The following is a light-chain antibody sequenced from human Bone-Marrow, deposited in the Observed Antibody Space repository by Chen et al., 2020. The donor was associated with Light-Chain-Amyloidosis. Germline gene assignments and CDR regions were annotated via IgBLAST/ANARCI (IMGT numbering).Light chain of an antibody. Sequence: QSVLTQPPSASGTPGQRVTISCSGSSSHIGLTNVNWSQHVPGTAPKLLVYNNNRRSSGVTDRFSGSKSGTSASLAVSGLRSEDEADYFCAAWDDSLNGPVFGGGTKLTVL. J-gene: IGLJ3*02. V-gene: IGLV1-44*01. CDR2: NNN. CDR3: AAWDDSLNGPV. CDR1: SSHIGLTN.